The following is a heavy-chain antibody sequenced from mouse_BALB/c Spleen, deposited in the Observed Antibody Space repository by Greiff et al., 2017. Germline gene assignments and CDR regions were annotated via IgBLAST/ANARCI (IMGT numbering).Heavy chain of an antibody. Sequence: EVQRVESGGGLVQPGGSLKLSCAASGFTFSSYTMSWVRQTPEKRLEWVAYISNGGGSTYYPDTVKGRFTISRDNAKNTLYLQMSSLKSEDTAMYYCASLRREFAYWGQGTLVTVSA. V-gene: IGHV5-12-2*01. D-gene: IGHD2-12*01. CDR2: ISNGGGST. CDR3: ASLRREFAY. J-gene: IGHJ3*01. CDR1: GFTFSSYT.